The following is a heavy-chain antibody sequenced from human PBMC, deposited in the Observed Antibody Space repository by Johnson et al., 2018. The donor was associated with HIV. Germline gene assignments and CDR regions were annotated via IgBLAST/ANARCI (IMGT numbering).Heavy chain of an antibody. CDR1: GFTFSSYW. J-gene: IGHJ3*01. V-gene: IGHV3-7*04. CDR3: ARGWRAVAGPDAFDV. Sequence: VQLVESGGNLVQRGGSLRLSCAASGFTFSSYWMSWVRQTPGKGLEWVANIKEDGSEKKYVDSVKGRFTISRDNAKKSLFLQMNSLRVEDTAVYYCARGWRAVAGPDAFDVWGQGTLVTVSS. CDR2: IKEDGSEK. D-gene: IGHD6-19*01.